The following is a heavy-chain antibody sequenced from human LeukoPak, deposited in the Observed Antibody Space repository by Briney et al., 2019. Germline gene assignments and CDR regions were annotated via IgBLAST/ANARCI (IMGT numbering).Heavy chain of an antibody. CDR3: ASDYGSGSYRFDY. V-gene: IGHV4-61*01. J-gene: IGHJ4*02. D-gene: IGHD3-10*01. CDR2: IYYSGST. Sequence: SETLSLTCAVSGASVSSSTYSWSWIRQPPGKGLEWLAYIYYSGSTTYNPSLKSRVTISLDTSKNQFSLKLSSVTAADTAVYYCASDYGSGSYRFDYWGQGTLVTVSS. CDR1: GASVSSSTYS.